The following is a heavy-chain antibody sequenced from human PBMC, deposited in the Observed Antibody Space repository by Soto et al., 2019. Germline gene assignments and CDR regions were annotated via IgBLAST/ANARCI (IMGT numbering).Heavy chain of an antibody. V-gene: IGHV3-30*03. J-gene: IGHJ6*03. Sequence: GGSLRLSCAASGFHFSSYGMHWVRQAPGKGLEWVAVISYDGSNKYYADSVKGRFTISRDNSKNTLYLQMNSLRAEDTAVYYCAMASRVYYYYYMDVWGKGTTVTVSS. CDR1: GFHFSSYG. CDR2: ISYDGSNK. CDR3: AMASRVYYYYYMDV.